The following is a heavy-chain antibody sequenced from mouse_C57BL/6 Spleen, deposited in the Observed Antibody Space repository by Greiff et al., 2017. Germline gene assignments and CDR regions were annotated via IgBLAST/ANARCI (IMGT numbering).Heavy chain of an antibody. J-gene: IGHJ4*01. CDR2: LYPGSGST. D-gene: IGHD2-4*01. V-gene: IGHV1-55*01. CDR3: ARLCIYYDDDGAFYAMDY. Sequence: QVQLQQSGAELVKPGASVKMSCKASGYTFTSYWITWVKQRPGQGLEWIGDLYPGSGSTNYNEKFKSKATLTVATSSSTAYMQLSSLTSEDSAVYYCARLCIYYDDDGAFYAMDYWGQGTSVTVSS. CDR1: GYTFTSYW.